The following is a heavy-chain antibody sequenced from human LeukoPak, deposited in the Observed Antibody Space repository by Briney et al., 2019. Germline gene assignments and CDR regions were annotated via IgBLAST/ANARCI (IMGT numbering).Heavy chain of an antibody. Sequence: SGTLSLTCAVSGGSISSSNWWRWVRQPPGKGLEWIGDVYQSGSTNFSPSLKSRVSMSVDKSKNQFSLNLSSVTAADTAVYYCAQFSSHSDRLADYWGQGTLVTVSS. CDR1: GGSISSSNW. V-gene: IGHV4-4*02. CDR2: VYQSGST. CDR3: AQFSSHSDRLADY. J-gene: IGHJ4*02. D-gene: IGHD6-6*01.